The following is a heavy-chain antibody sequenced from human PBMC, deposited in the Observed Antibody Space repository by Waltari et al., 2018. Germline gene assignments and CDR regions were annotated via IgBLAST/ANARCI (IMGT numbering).Heavy chain of an antibody. D-gene: IGHD3-16*01. CDR3: AREGGIT. Sequence: EERLVESGGQLVQSGGSVTLSCSGSGLILDNYAMSWVRQAPGKGLEWVSEINRSDGKTFYADSVKGRFTVSRETSKNTIYLQMKTLTAEDTATYYCAREGGITWGQGTLVTVS. CDR2: INRSDGKT. CDR1: GLILDNYA. J-gene: IGHJ5*02. V-gene: IGHV3-23*04.